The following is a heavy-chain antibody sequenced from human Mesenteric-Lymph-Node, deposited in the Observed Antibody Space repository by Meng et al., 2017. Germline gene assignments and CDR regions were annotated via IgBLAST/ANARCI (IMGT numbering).Heavy chain of an antibody. D-gene: IGHD2-15*01. CDR3: ARDIVVVVAATLPDAFDI. CDR2: IYHSGST. CDR1: GYSISSGYY. V-gene: IGHV4-38-2*02. J-gene: IGHJ3*02. Sequence: SETLSLTCTVSGYSISSGYYWGWIRQPPGKGLEWIGSIYHSGSTYYNPSLKSRVTISVDTSKNQFSLKLSSVTAADTAVYYCARDIVVVVAATLPDAFDIWGQGTMVTVSS.